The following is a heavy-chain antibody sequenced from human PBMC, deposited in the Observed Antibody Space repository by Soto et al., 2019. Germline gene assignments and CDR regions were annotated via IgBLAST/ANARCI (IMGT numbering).Heavy chain of an antibody. Sequence: QVQLVQSGAEVKKPGSSVKVSCKASGGTFSSYAISWVRQAPGQGLEWMGGIIPIFGTANYAQKFQGRVTITADESTSTAYMELSSLKTEDTAVYYCTRVRIAVAGHHFDYWGQGTLVTVSS. J-gene: IGHJ4*02. CDR1: GGTFSSYA. CDR2: IIPIFGTA. D-gene: IGHD6-19*01. CDR3: TRVRIAVAGHHFDY. V-gene: IGHV1-69*01.